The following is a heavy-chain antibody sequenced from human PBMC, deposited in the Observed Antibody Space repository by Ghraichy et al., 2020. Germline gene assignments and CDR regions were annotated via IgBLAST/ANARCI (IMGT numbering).Heavy chain of an antibody. Sequence: SETLSLTCTVSGASISSGSYYWSWTRQPAGKGLEWIGRIYTSGSTNYNPSLNSRVTISLDTSKNQFSLRLSSVTAADTAVYYCARELKYGANSVPDYWGQGTLVTVSS. CDR1: GASISSGSYY. D-gene: IGHD4-23*01. CDR2: IYTSGST. CDR3: ARELKYGANSVPDY. J-gene: IGHJ4*02. V-gene: IGHV4-61*02.